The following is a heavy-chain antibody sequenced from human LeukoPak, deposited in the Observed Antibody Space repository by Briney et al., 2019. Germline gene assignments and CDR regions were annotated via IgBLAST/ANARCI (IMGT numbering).Heavy chain of an antibody. CDR3: AKAPRGGSYYFDF. J-gene: IGHJ4*02. Sequence: GGSLRLSCAASGFTFSTHAMSWVRQAPGKGLEWVSAISGSGGTTFYADSVKGRFTLSRDNSKNTLYLQMNSLRAEDTAVYYCAKAPRGGSYYFDFWGQGTVVTVSS. V-gene: IGHV3-23*01. CDR2: ISGSGGTT. CDR1: GFTFSTHA. D-gene: IGHD1-26*01.